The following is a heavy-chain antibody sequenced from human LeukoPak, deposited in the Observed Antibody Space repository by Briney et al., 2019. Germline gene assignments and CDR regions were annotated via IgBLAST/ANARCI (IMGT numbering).Heavy chain of an antibody. V-gene: IGHV3-30*04. Sequence: GGSLRLSCAASGFTFSSYAMHGVRQAPGKGLEWVAVISYDGSNKYYADSVKGRFTISRDNSKNTLYLQMNSLRAEGTAVYYCARDNGDYFDYWGQGTLVTVSS. D-gene: IGHD2-8*01. CDR1: GFTFSSYA. CDR2: ISYDGSNK. J-gene: IGHJ4*02. CDR3: ARDNGDYFDY.